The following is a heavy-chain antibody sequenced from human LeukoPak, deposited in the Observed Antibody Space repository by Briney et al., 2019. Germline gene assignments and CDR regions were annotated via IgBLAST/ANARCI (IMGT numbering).Heavy chain of an antibody. D-gene: IGHD3-10*01. J-gene: IGHJ6*02. CDR2: INHSGST. CDR3: ARGGITMVRGVIRGGQYYYGMDV. CDR1: GGSFSGYY. Sequence: SETLSPTCAVYGGSFSGYYWSWIRQPPGKGLEWIGEINHSGSTNYNPSLKSRVTISVDTSKNQFSLKLSSVTAADTAVYYCARGGITMVRGVIRGGQYYYGMDVWGQGTTVTVSS. V-gene: IGHV4-34*01.